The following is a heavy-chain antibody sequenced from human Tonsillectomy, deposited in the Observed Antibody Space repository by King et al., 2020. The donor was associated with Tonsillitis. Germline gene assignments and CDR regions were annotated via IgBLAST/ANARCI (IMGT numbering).Heavy chain of an antibody. CDR3: ARGSDSSGYYCVGVWYFDL. Sequence: QLQESGPGLVKPSETLSLTCTVSGGSISSYYWSWIRQPPGKGLEWIGYIYYSGSTNYNPSLKSRVTISVDTSKNQFSLKLSSVTAADTAVYYCARGSDSSGYYCVGVWYFDLWGRGTLVTVSS. J-gene: IGHJ2*01. CDR1: GGSISSYY. D-gene: IGHD3-22*01. CDR2: IYYSGST. V-gene: IGHV4-59*01.